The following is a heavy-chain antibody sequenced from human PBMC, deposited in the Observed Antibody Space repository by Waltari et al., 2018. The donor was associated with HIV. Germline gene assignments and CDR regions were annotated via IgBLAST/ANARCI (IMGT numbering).Heavy chain of an antibody. CDR2: ISGSGGST. Sequence: EVQLVESGGGLVQPGGSLRLSCAASGFTFSSHALIWVRQAPGKGLEWVSAISGSGGSTYYADSVKGRFTISRDNSKNTLYLQMNSLRAEDTAVYYCAKTPRRYCSGGSCYSFDYWGQGTLVTVSS. V-gene: IGHV3-23*04. CDR1: GFTFSSHA. CDR3: AKTPRRYCSGGSCYSFDY. J-gene: IGHJ4*02. D-gene: IGHD2-15*01.